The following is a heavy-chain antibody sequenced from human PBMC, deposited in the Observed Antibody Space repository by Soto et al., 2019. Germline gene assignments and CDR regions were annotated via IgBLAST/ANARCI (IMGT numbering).Heavy chain of an antibody. CDR2: INPSGGST. V-gene: IGHV1-46*01. Sequence: ASVKVSCKASGYTFTSYYMHWVRQAPGQGLEWMGIINPSGGSTSYAQKFQGRVTMTRDTSTSTVYMELSSLRSEDTAVYYCAREEWYYYGSGRYYNSIEYYYYGMDVWGQGTTVTVSS. CDR3: AREEWYYYGSGRYYNSIEYYYYGMDV. D-gene: IGHD3-10*01. J-gene: IGHJ6*02. CDR1: GYTFTSYY.